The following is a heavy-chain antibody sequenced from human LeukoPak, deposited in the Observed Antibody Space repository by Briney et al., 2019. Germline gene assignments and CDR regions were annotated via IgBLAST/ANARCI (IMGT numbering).Heavy chain of an antibody. CDR1: GASISSNSYY. CDR2: IYYSGST. V-gene: IGHV4-39*01. Sequence: SETLSLTCTVSGASISSNSYYWGWIRQSPGKGLEWIGSIYYSGSTYYNPSLKSRVTISVDTSKNQFSLKLSSVTAADTAVYYCARGPPYSSGWHWGHPFDYWGQGTLVTVSS. J-gene: IGHJ4*02. D-gene: IGHD6-19*01. CDR3: ARGPPYSSGWHWGHPFDY.